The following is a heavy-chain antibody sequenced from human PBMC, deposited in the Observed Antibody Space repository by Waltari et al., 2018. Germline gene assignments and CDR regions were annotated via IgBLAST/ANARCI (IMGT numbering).Heavy chain of an antibody. Sequence: EVQLVESGGGLVQPGGSLRLSCAASGFTFSSYSMNWVRQAPGKGLEWVSYISSSSSTIYYADSVKGRFTISRDNAKNSLYLQMNSLRAEDTAVYYCAREYYDILTGYPEGYWGQGTLVTVSS. CDR3: AREYYDILTGYPEGY. J-gene: IGHJ4*02. CDR2: ISSSSSTI. V-gene: IGHV3-48*01. CDR1: GFTFSSYS. D-gene: IGHD3-9*01.